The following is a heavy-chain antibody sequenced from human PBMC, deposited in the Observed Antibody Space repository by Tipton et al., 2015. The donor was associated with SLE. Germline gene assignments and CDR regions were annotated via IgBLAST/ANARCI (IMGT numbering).Heavy chain of an antibody. CDR3: VKVRPGLHY. CDR1: GFSFSTYA. Sequence: SLRLSCAASGFSFSTYAMTWVRQAPGQGLVWVSTITGNTYYADSVKGRFTISRDNSKNMLYLQMNCLRAEDTAVYFCVKVRPGLHYWGQGTQVTVSS. J-gene: IGHJ4*02. D-gene: IGHD5/OR15-5a*01. CDR2: ITGNT. V-gene: IGHV3-23*01.